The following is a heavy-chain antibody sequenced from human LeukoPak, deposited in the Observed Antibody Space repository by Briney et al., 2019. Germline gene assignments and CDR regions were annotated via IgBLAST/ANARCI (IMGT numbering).Heavy chain of an antibody. CDR3: ARDRSGYFDSSGYYVGYFDL. J-gene: IGHJ2*01. V-gene: IGHV4-39*07. CDR2: IYYSGYT. Sequence: SETLSLTCAVSGGSISSNNYYWAWIRQPPGKGLEWIGSIYYSGYTNYNPSLKSRVTISLDTSKNHFSLKLSSVTAADTAVYYCARDRSGYFDSSGYYVGYFDLWGRGTLVTVSS. D-gene: IGHD3-22*01. CDR1: GGSISSNNYY.